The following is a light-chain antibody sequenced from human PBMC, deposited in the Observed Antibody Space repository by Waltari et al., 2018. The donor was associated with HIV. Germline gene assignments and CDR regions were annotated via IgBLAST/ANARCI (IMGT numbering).Light chain of an antibody. V-gene: IGLV2-23*01. CDR2: EGS. CDR1: SSDVGSYNL. CDR3: CSYAGSSTLYV. J-gene: IGLJ1*01. Sequence: QSALTQPASVSGAPGPSITTPCTGTSSDVGSYNLVSWYQQHPGKAPKLMIYEGSKRPSGVSNRFSGSKSGNTASLTISGLQAEDEADYYCCSYAGSSTLYVFGTGTKVTVL.